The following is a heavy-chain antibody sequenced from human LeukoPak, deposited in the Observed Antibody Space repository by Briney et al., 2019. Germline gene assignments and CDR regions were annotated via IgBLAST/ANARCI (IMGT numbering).Heavy chain of an antibody. J-gene: IGHJ4*02. CDR1: GFIFSSYE. Sequence: HPGGSLRLSCAASGFIFSSYEMNWVRQAPGKGLEWISYISSSGSTIYYADSVKGRFTISRDNSKNTLYLQMNSLRAEDTAVYYCARDGSYYYDSSGYEIDYWGQGTLVTVSS. V-gene: IGHV3-48*03. CDR2: ISSSGSTI. CDR3: ARDGSYYYDSSGYEIDY. D-gene: IGHD3-22*01.